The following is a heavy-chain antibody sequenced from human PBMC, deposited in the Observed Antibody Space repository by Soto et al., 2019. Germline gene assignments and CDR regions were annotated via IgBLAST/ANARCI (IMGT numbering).Heavy chain of an antibody. CDR3: ARALFYSDSDGYYFEFDY. CDR1: GFSLTDTRIG. Sequence: SAPTLVNATHTLALTCSVPGFSLTDTRIGVSWIRQAPGKALEWLAHIISNDDKSYSTSLKSRLTISKDTSKSQVVLRMTNMDPVDTGRYYCARALFYSDSDGYYFEFDYWGPGTLVTVSS. J-gene: IGHJ4*02. V-gene: IGHV2-26*01. CDR2: IISNDDK. D-gene: IGHD3-22*01.